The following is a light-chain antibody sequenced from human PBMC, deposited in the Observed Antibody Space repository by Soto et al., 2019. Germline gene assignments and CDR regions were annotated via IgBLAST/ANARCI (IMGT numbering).Light chain of an antibody. CDR3: QQYNTYSGLT. J-gene: IGKJ4*01. Sequence: DIQMTQSPSTLSASVGDRVTITCRASQTIGNWLAWYQQKRGKAPKLLIYKASTLESGVPSRFSGSGSGTEFTLTISSLQPDDFATYYCQQYNTYSGLTFGGGTKVQI. CDR2: KAS. CDR1: QTIGNW. V-gene: IGKV1-5*03.